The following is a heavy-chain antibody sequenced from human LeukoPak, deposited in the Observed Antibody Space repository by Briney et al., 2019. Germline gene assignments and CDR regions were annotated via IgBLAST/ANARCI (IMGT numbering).Heavy chain of an antibody. CDR2: IRYDGSNK. D-gene: IGHD5-18*01. Sequence: GGSLRLSCAASGFTFSSYGMHWVRQAPGKGLEWVAFIRYDGSNKYYADSVKGRFTISRDNSKNTLYLQMNSLRAEDTAVYYCARDEIQLWSYDYWGQGTLVTVSS. V-gene: IGHV3-30*02. J-gene: IGHJ4*02. CDR3: ARDEIQLWSYDY. CDR1: GFTFSSYG.